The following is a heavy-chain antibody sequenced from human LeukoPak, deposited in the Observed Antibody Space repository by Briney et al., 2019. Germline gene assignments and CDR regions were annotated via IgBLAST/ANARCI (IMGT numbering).Heavy chain of an antibody. CDR2: ITSSGSYI. Sequence: GGSLRLSCAASGFTFSSYTMNWVCQAPGKGLEWVSSITSSGSYIYYADSVKGRFTISRDNAKNSLYLQMNSLRAEDTAVYYCARDRGSQLADRHDAFDIWGQGTTVTVSS. CDR3: ARDRGSQLADRHDAFDI. D-gene: IGHD6-13*01. J-gene: IGHJ3*02. CDR1: GFTFSSYT. V-gene: IGHV3-21*01.